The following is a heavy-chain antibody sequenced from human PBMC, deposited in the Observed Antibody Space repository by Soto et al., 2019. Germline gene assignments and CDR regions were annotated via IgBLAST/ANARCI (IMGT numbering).Heavy chain of an antibody. J-gene: IGHJ2*01. CDR2: INDRGSI. V-gene: IGHV4-34*01. CDR1: SGSFSGYY. CDR3: ARESHDILTGPPWVWYFDL. Sequence: QVQLQQWGAGPLRPLETLSLTCGVSSGSFSGYYWAWIRQSPGKGLEWIGEINDRGSINYNPSLKSRVSISVDRWKNHYSLKLRSVTAADTAVYYCARESHDILTGPPWVWYFDLWGRGTLVTVSS. D-gene: IGHD3-9*01.